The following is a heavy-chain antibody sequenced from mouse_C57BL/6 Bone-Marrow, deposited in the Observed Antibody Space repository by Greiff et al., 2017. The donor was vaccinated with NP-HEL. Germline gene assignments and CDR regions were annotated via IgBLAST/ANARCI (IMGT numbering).Heavy chain of an antibody. CDR2: ISNGGGST. V-gene: IGHV5-12*01. Sequence: EVQRVESGGGLVQPGGSLKLSCAASGFTFSDYYMYWVRQTPEKRLEWVAYISNGGGSTYYPDTVKGRFTISRDNAKNTLYLQMSRLKSEDTAMYYCARHYSNYAWFAYWGQGTLVTVSA. CDR3: ARHYSNYAWFAY. J-gene: IGHJ3*01. CDR1: GFTFSDYY. D-gene: IGHD2-5*01.